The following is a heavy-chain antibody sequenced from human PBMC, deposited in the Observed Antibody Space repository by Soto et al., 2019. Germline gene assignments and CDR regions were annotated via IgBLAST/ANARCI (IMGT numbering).Heavy chain of an antibody. Sequence: SETLSLTCAVSGGSISSGGYSWSWIRQPPGKGLEWIGYIYHSGSTYYNPSLKGRVTISVDRSKNQFSLKLSSVTAADTAVYYCARVGATDAFDIWGQGTMVTVSS. V-gene: IGHV4-30-2*01. CDR3: ARVGATDAFDI. J-gene: IGHJ3*02. CDR1: GGSISSGGYS. CDR2: IYHSGST. D-gene: IGHD1-26*01.